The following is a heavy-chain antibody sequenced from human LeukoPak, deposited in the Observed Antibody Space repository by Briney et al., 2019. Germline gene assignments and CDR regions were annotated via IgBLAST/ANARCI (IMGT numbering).Heavy chain of an antibody. D-gene: IGHD2-15*01. CDR2: ISAYNGNT. J-gene: IGHJ5*02. V-gene: IGHV1-18*01. CDR1: GYTFTSYG. CDR3: ARQGGGNSFDP. Sequence: ASVKVSCKASGYTFTSYGISSVRQAPGQGLEWMGWISAYNGNTHYAQKLHGRVTMTTDPPTSTAYMDLRSLRSDDTAVNYCARQGGGNSFDPWGPGTLGTVSP.